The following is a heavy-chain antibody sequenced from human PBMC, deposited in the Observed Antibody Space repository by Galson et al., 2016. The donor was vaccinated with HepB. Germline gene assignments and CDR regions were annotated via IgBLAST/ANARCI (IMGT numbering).Heavy chain of an antibody. CDR2: IYSGGSR. J-gene: IGHJ6*02. Sequence: SLRLSCAASGLTVSANYMSWVRQAPGKGLEWVSVIYSGGSRYYADFVKGRFTISRHHSNNTLYLQMNSLRPEDTAVYFCAIPRGYRYSMDVWGQGTTVTVSS. CDR3: AIPRGYRYSMDV. V-gene: IGHV3-53*04. D-gene: IGHD5-18*01. CDR1: GLTVSANY.